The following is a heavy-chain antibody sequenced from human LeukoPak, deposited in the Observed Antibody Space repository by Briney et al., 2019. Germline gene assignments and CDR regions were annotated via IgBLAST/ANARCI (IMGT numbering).Heavy chain of an antibody. J-gene: IGHJ4*02. CDR3: GRGAALNWNSGGIDY. V-gene: IGHV3-7*01. CDR2: IRQDGSDK. Sequence: PGGSLRLSCAASGFTFSNYFMTWVRQAPGMGLEWVALIRQDGSDKYYVDSVKGRFTISRDNTKNSMFLQMNSLRVDDTAVYYCGRGAALNWNSGGIDYWGQGTLVTVSS. CDR1: GFTFSNYF. D-gene: IGHD1-1*01.